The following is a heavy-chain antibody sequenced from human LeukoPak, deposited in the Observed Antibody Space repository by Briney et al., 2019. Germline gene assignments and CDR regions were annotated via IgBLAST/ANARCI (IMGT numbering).Heavy chain of an antibody. CDR2: INWNGGST. CDR1: GFTFDDYG. V-gene: IGHV3-20*01. J-gene: IGHJ6*02. D-gene: IGHD1-1*01. CDR3: AREQLERPHADYYYGMDV. Sequence: GGSLRLSCAASGFTFDDYGMSWVRQAPGKGLEWVSGINWNGGSTGYADSVKGRFTISRDNAKNSLYLQMNSLRAEDTALYHCAREQLERPHADYYYGMDVWGQGTTVTISS.